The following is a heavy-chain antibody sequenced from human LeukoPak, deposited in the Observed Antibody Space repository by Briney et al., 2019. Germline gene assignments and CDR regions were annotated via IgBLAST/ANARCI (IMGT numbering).Heavy chain of an antibody. V-gene: IGHV3-64*02. CDR3: ARMATGAAGGALDV. Sequence: GGSLRLSCAASGFTLRPYAMHWVRQAPGKGLEYVASISGDGGTISYPDSVKGRFAISRDNSKNTVYLQMSRLRTEDMGVYYCARMATGAAGGALDVWGQGTTVIVS. J-gene: IGHJ6*02. CDR2: ISGDGGTI. D-gene: IGHD1-1*01. CDR1: GFTLRPYA.